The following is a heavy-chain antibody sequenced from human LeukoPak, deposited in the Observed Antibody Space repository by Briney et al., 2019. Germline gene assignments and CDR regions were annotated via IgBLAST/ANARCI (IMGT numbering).Heavy chain of an antibody. J-gene: IGHJ4*02. CDR3: ARGCSTSCSRCDY. CDR1: GYTFTGYY. V-gene: IGHV1-2*02. CDR2: INPNSGGT. Sequence: ASVKVSCKASGYTFTGYYMHWVRQAPGQGLEWMGWINPNSGGTNYAQRFQGRVTMTRDTSISTAYMELSRLRSDDTAVYYCARGCSTSCSRCDYWGQGTLVTVSS. D-gene: IGHD2-2*01.